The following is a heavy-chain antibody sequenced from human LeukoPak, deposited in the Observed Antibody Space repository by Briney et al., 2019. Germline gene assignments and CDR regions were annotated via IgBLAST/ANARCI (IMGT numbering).Heavy chain of an antibody. J-gene: IGHJ3*01. CDR1: GFTFRYYG. CDR3: AKDRFSSSGYPPDVLDV. V-gene: IGHV3-30*18. CDR2: VSSDGSNK. Sequence: GGSLRLSCAASGFTFRYYGMHWVRQAPGKGLEWVAVVSSDGSNKYHADSVRGRFIISRDNSMNTLYLQMNGLRADDTAVYYCAKDRFSSSGYPPDVLDVWGQGTLVTVSS. D-gene: IGHD6-19*01.